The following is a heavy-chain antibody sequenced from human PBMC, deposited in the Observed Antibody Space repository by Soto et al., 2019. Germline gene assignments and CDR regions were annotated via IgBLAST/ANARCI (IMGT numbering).Heavy chain of an antibody. D-gene: IGHD6-13*01. Sequence: SETLSLTCTVSGGSISSSSYYWGWIRQPPGKGLEWIGSIYYSGSTYYNPSLKSRVTISVDTSKNQFSLKLSSVTAADTAVYYCARGPGGIYYYYYYYMDVWGKGTTVTVSS. J-gene: IGHJ6*03. V-gene: IGHV4-39*01. CDR1: GGSISSSSYY. CDR2: IYYSGST. CDR3: ARGPGGIYYYYYYYMDV.